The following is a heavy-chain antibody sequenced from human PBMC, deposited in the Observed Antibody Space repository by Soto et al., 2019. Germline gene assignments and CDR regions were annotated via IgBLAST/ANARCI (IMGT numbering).Heavy chain of an antibody. J-gene: IGHJ6*02. D-gene: IGHD3-10*01. CDR1: GGSISSGDYY. Sequence: PSETLSLTCTVSGGSISSGDYYWSWIRQPPGKGLEWIGYIYYSGSTYYNPSLKSSVTISVDTSKNQFSLKLSSVTAADTAVYYCARDNIDNYYGSGPYYYYYGMDVWGQGTTVTVSS. CDR3: ARDNIDNYYGSGPYYYYYGMDV. V-gene: IGHV4-30-4*01. CDR2: IYYSGST.